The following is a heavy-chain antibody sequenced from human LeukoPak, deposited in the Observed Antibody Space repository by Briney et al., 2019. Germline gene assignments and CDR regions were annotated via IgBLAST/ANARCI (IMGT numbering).Heavy chain of an antibody. CDR3: ARVGYAARGFDP. J-gene: IGHJ5*02. Sequence: SETLSLTCTVSGDSISSSSYYWGWIRQPPGKGLEWIGSIFHSGSTNYNPSLKSRVTISVDTSKNQFSLKLSSVTAADTAVYYCARVGYAARGFDPWGQGTLVTVSS. CDR1: GDSISSSSYY. CDR2: IFHSGST. V-gene: IGHV4-39*07. D-gene: IGHD2-2*01.